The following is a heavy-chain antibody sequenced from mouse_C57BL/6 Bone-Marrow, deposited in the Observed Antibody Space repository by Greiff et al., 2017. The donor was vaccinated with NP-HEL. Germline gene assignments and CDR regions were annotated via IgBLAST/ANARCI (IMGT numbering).Heavy chain of an antibody. CDR2: IYPGDGDT. J-gene: IGHJ2*01. CDR3: AVYGNYDY. D-gene: IGHD2-1*01. CDR1: GYAFSSSW. Sequence: VQLQQSGPELVKPGASVKISCKASGYAFSSSWMNWVKQRPGKGLEWIGRIYPGDGDTNYNGKFKGKATLTADKSSSTAYMQLSSLTSEDSAVYFCAVYGNYDYWGQGTTLTGSS. V-gene: IGHV1-82*01.